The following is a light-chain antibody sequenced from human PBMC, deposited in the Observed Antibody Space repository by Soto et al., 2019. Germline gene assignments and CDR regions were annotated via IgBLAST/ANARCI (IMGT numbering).Light chain of an antibody. Sequence: QSALTQPASVSGSPGQSITISCTGTSSDVGSYNLVSWYQQHPGKAPKLMIYEVIKRPSGVSNLFSGSKSGNTASLTISGLQAEDEADYYCCSCVGSFTLVFGGGTKLTVL. CDR3: CSCVGSFTLV. J-gene: IGLJ2*01. CDR2: EVI. CDR1: SSDVGSYNL. V-gene: IGLV2-23*02.